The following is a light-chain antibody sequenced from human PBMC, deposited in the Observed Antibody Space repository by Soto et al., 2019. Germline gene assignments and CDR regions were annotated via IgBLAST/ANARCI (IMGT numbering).Light chain of an antibody. V-gene: IGKV3-11*01. CDR1: QGVGSQ. J-gene: IGKJ2*01. CDR3: QQRSNWPQYT. CDR2: DAS. Sequence: EIVLTQSPAILSLSPGEGATLSCRASQGVGSQLAWYQHKPGQAPRLLIYDASNRATGIPARFSGSGSGTDFTLTISSLEPKDFALYYCQQRSNWPQYTFGQGTKLEI.